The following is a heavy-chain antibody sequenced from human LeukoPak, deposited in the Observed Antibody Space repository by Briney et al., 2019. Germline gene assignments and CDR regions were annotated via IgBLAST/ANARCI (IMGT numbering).Heavy chain of an antibody. CDR2: IDPHGNNK. Sequence: GGSLTLSCVASGFTFSNYWMRWVRQAPGKGLEWVANIDPHGNNKLYVDSVKGRFSISRDNAKNSLYLQMNSLRVEDTGIYYCAREHWSTPDCWGQGTLVTVSS. CDR1: GFTFSNYW. V-gene: IGHV3-7*01. D-gene: IGHD2-8*02. J-gene: IGHJ4*02. CDR3: AREHWSTPDC.